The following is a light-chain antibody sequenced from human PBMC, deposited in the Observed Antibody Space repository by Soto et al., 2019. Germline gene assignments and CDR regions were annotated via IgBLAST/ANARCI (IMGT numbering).Light chain of an antibody. Sequence: EIVLTQSPGTLSFSPWERSTLWLTSSQSVSSSYLAWYQQKPGQAPRLLIYGASSRATGIPDRFSGSGSGTDFTLTISRLEPEDFAVYYCQQYGSSPITFGQGTRLEIK. CDR1: QSVSSSY. CDR3: QQYGSSPIT. J-gene: IGKJ5*01. V-gene: IGKV3-20*01. CDR2: GAS.